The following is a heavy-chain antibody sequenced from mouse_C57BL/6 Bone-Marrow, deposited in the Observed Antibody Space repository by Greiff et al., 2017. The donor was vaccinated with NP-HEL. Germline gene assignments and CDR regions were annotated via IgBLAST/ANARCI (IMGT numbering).Heavy chain of an antibody. CDR1: GYAFTNYL. CDR3: ARWSCYYGSSSY. Sequence: QVQLQQSGAELVMPGTSVKVSCKASGYAFTNYLIEWVKQRPGQGLEWIGVINPGSGGTNYNEKFKGKATLTADKSSSTAYMQLSSLTSEDSAVYFCARWSCYYGSSSYWGQGTLVTVSA. J-gene: IGHJ3*01. D-gene: IGHD1-1*01. V-gene: IGHV1-54*01. CDR2: INPGSGGT.